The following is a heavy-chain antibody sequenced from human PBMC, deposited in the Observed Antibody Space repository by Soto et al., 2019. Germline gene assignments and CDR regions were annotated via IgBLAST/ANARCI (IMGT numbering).Heavy chain of an antibody. J-gene: IGHJ6*02. D-gene: IGHD3-10*01. CDR1: GYTFSSYG. CDR2: INAYNGNT. CDR3: ASSYYGSGNPKDYYYGMDV. Sequence: GASVKVSCKASGYTFSSYGISWVRQAPGQGLEWMGWINAYNGNTEYAQKLQGRVTMTTDTSTSTAYMELSSLRSEDTAVYYCASSYYGSGNPKDYYYGMDVWGQGTTVTVSS. V-gene: IGHV1-18*01.